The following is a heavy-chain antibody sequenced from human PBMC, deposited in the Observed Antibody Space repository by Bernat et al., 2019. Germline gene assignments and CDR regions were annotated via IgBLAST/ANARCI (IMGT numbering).Heavy chain of an antibody. CDR1: GDSITTYY. J-gene: IGHJ4*01. D-gene: IGHD3-10*01. Sequence: QVQLQESGPGLVKPSETLSLTCTVSGDSITTYYWSWIRQPPGKGLEYIGYIYHSGSANYNPSLKSRVTISVDTSKNQFSLQLSSVTAADTAVYYCARIHYYGSGTIPPYFDYWGHGTLVTVSS. CDR2: IYHSGSA. CDR3: ARIHYYGSGTIPPYFDY. V-gene: IGHV4-59*08.